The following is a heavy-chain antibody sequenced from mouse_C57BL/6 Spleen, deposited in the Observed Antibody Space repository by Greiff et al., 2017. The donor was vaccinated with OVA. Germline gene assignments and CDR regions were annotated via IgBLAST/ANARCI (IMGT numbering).Heavy chain of an antibody. Sequence: QVQLQQPGAELVKPGASVKLSCKASGYTFTSYWMQWVKQRPGQGLEWIGEIDPSDSYTNYNQKFKGKATLTVDTSSSTAYMQLSSLTSEDAAVYDCARSAAQATMDYWGQGTSVTVSS. V-gene: IGHV1-50*01. D-gene: IGHD3-2*02. CDR1: GYTFTSYW. CDR3: ARSAAQATMDY. CDR2: IDPSDSYT. J-gene: IGHJ4*01.